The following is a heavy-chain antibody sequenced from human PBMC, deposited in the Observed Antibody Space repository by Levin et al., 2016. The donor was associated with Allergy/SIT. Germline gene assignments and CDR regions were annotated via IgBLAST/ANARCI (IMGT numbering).Heavy chain of an antibody. CDR3: AREFCTSTSCYEAAFDI. J-gene: IGHJ3*02. D-gene: IGHD2-2*01. Sequence: GGSLRLSCAASGFTVSSNYMSWVRQAPGKGLEWVSVIYGGTSAYYADSVKGRFTVSRDNSKNTLYLQMNSLRAEDTAVYYCAREFCTSTSCYEAAFDIWGQGTVVTVSS. CDR2: IYGGTSA. V-gene: IGHV3-53*01. CDR1: GFTVSSNY.